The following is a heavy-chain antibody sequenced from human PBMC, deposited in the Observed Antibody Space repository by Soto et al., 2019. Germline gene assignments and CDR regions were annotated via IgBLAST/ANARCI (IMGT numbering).Heavy chain of an antibody. CDR1: GFTFSSYA. CDR3: AKTPHSSSWSPFDY. Sequence: GGSLRLSCAASGFTFSSYAMSWVRQAPGKGLEWVSAIRGSGSSTYYADSVKGRFTISRDNSKNTLYLQMNSLRVEDTAVYYCAKTPHSSSWSPFDYWGQGTLVTVSS. J-gene: IGHJ4*02. D-gene: IGHD6-13*01. CDR2: IRGSGSST. V-gene: IGHV3-23*01.